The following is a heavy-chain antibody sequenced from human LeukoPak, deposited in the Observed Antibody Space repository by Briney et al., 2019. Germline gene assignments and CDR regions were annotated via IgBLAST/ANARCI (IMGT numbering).Heavy chain of an antibody. CDR1: GYTFTGYY. D-gene: IGHD1-26*01. CDR2: INPNSGGT. J-gene: IGHJ4*02. CDR3: ARYITVGATYQHFDY. V-gene: IGHV1-2*06. Sequence: GASVKVFCKASGYTFTGYYMHWVRQAPGQGLEWMGRINPNSGGTNYAQKFQGRVTMTRDTSISTAYMELSRLRSDDTAVYYCARYITVGATYQHFDYWGQGTLVTVSS.